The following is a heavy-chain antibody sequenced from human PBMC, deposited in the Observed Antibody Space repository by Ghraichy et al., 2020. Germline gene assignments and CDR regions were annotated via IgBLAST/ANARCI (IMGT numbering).Heavy chain of an antibody. CDR1: GFDVSINR. V-gene: IGHV3-53*01. J-gene: IGHJ3*02. CDR2: IYSGGTT. D-gene: IGHD2-21*01. Sequence: GESLNISCVGSGFDVSINRMSWVRQAPGKGLEWVSAIYSGGTTDYADSVKGRFTFFRDNSKNTVYLQMNSLRVDDTAVYYCARDLWAFDIWGQGTLVTVSS. CDR3: ARDLWAFDI.